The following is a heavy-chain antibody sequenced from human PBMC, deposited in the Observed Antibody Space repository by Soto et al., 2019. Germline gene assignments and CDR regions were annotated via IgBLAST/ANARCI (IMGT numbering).Heavy chain of an antibody. Sequence: EVQLVESGGGLVKPGESLRLACAGSGFTFSSYSFNGVRQAPGKGLEWVSSVSNGGSYTYYADSVKGRFTISRDNAENSAFLQMNSLRAEDTAVYYCSRDWDHMDVWGKVTTVTVS. D-gene: IGHD1-26*01. CDR3: SRDWDHMDV. CDR2: VSNGGSYT. CDR1: GFTFSSYS. J-gene: IGHJ6*03. V-gene: IGHV3-21*01.